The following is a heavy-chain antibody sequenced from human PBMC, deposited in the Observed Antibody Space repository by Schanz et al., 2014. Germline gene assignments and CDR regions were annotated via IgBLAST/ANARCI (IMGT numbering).Heavy chain of an antibody. CDR2: IRSKPNNYAT. Sequence: EVQLVESGGGLVQPRGSLKLSCAASGFTFSASAMHWVRQAPGKGLEWVGHIRSKPNNYATEYAASMKGRFTISRDNSKNTLYLQMNSLRAEDTAVYYCAKDHAGSDILTALGNWGQGTLVTVSS. CDR1: GFTFSASA. D-gene: IGHD3-9*01. J-gene: IGHJ4*02. CDR3: AKDHAGSDILTALGN. V-gene: IGHV3-73*01.